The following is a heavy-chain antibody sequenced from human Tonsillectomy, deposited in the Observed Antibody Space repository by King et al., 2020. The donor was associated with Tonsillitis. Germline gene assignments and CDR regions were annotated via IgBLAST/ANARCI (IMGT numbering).Heavy chain of an antibody. CDR2: INGDGSII. Sequence: VQLVESGGDLVQPGRSLRLSGVASGFTLNTYWMHWVRQAPGKGLVWVSHINGDGSIINYADSVKGRFTISRDNAKNMVYLQMNSLRGEDTALYYCARGGDDGLYYWGQGALVTVSS. CDR3: ARGGDDGLYY. V-gene: IGHV3-74*01. D-gene: IGHD4/OR15-4a*01. J-gene: IGHJ4*02. CDR1: GFTLNTYW.